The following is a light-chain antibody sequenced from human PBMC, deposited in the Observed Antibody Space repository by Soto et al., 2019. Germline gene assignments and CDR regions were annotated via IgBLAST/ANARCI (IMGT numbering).Light chain of an antibody. Sequence: ETVMTQSPVTLSVSPGERVTLSCRASQSVRSHLAWYQQKPGQAPRLLIFGASTRATGIPARFSGSGSGTEFTLTISSLQSEDFVVYYCQQYNNWPRTFGQGTKVEI. V-gene: IGKV3-15*01. CDR1: QSVRSH. CDR2: GAS. J-gene: IGKJ1*01. CDR3: QQYNNWPRT.